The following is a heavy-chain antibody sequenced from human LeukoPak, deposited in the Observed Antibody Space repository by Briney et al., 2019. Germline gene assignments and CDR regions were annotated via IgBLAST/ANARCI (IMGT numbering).Heavy chain of an antibody. Sequence: ASETLSLTCAVYGGSFSGYYWSWIRQPPGKGLEWIGEINHSGSTNYNPSLKSRVTISVDTSKNQFSLKLSSATAADTAVYYCARSTYYDFWSGFPNWFDPWGQGTLVTVSS. D-gene: IGHD3-3*01. CDR1: GGSFSGYY. CDR2: INHSGST. J-gene: IGHJ5*02. CDR3: ARSTYYDFWSGFPNWFDP. V-gene: IGHV4-34*01.